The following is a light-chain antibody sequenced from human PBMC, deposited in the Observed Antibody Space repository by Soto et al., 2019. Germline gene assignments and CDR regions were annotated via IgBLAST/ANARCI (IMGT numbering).Light chain of an antibody. J-gene: IGLJ1*01. CDR1: SSDVGGYNY. Sequence: QSALTQPRSVSGSPGQSVTISCTGTSSDVGGYNYVSWYQQHPGKAPKLMIYDVSKRPSGVSNRFSGSKSGNTASLTISGLQAEDEADYYCSSYTSNTTPYVFGTGTKVTVL. CDR2: DVS. V-gene: IGLV2-11*01. CDR3: SSYTSNTTPYV.